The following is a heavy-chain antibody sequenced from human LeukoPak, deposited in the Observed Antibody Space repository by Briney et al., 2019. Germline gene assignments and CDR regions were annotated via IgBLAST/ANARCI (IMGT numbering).Heavy chain of an antibody. CDR3: AKARGYCSGGSCYSGFDY. V-gene: IGHV3-23*01. J-gene: IGHJ4*02. D-gene: IGHD2-15*01. Sequence: GGSLRLSCAASRFTFSGYVMSWVRQAPGKGLEWVSSINGSGDTTYYADSVKGRFTISRDNSKNTLYLQMNSLRAEDTAVYYCAKARGYCSGGSCYSGFDYWGQGTLVTVSS. CDR1: RFTFSGYV. CDR2: INGSGDTT.